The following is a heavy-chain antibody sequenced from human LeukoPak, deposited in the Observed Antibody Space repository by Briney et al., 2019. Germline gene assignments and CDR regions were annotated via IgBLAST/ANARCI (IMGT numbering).Heavy chain of an antibody. J-gene: IGHJ6*03. CDR2: IYYSGST. V-gene: IGHV4-59*01. D-gene: IGHD6-13*01. Sequence: SETLSLTCTVSGGSISSYYWSWIRQPPGKGLEWIGYIYYSGSTNYNPSLKSRVTISVDTSKNQFSLKLSSVTAADTAVYYCARGELRKQQINYYYYYYMDVWGKGTTVTVSS. CDR3: ARGELRKQQINYYYYYYMDV. CDR1: GGSISSYY.